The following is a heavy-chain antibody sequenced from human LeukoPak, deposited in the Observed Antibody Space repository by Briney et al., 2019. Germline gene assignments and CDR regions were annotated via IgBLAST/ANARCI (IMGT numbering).Heavy chain of an antibody. V-gene: IGHV3-21*01. CDR2: ISSTSNYI. CDR3: ASYDCSGGSCSFYFDH. Sequence: GGSLRLSCAASGFTFSSYSMNWVRQAPGKGLEWVSSISSTSNYIYYADSVKGRFTISRDNAKNSLYLQMNSLRAGDTAVYYCASYDCSGGSCSFYFDHWGQGTLVTVSS. CDR1: GFTFSSYS. D-gene: IGHD2-15*01. J-gene: IGHJ4*02.